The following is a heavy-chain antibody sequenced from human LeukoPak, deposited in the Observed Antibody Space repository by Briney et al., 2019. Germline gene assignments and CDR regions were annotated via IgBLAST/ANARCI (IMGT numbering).Heavy chain of an antibody. V-gene: IGHV1-8*01. CDR2: MNPNSGNT. CDR1: GYTFTSYD. CDR3: ARVQSYCSSTSCSDAFDI. J-gene: IGHJ3*02. D-gene: IGHD2-2*01. Sequence: ASVKVSCKASGYTFTSYDINWVRQATGQGLEWMGWMNPNSGNTGYAQKFQGRVTMTRNTSISTAYMELSSLRSEDTAVYYCARVQSYCSSTSCSDAFDIWGQGTMVTVSS.